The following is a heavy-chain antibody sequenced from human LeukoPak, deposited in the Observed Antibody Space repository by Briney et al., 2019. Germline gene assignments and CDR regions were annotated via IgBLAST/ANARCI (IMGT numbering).Heavy chain of an antibody. Sequence: GGSLRLSCAASGFTFSSYWMHWVRQAPGKGLVWVSRINSDGSSTSYADSVKGRFTISRDNAKNTLYPQMNSLRAEDTAIYYCARRGFYDSSGYDYWGQGTLVTVSS. V-gene: IGHV3-74*01. J-gene: IGHJ4*02. CDR3: ARRGFYDSSGYDY. D-gene: IGHD3-22*01. CDR1: GFTFSSYW. CDR2: INSDGSST.